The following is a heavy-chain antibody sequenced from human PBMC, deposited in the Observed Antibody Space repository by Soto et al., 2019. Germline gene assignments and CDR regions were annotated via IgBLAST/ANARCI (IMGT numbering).Heavy chain of an antibody. J-gene: IGHJ6*02. CDR1: GGSISSGDYY. V-gene: IGHV4-39*07. CDR3: AKTRPGRGNWWARRDYVMDV. CDR2: INHSGST. Sequence: SETLSLTCTVSGGSISSGDYYWSWIRQPPGKGLEWIGEINHSGSTNLNPSLKSRVTISLDMSKNQFSLKMTSVTAADTAVYYCAKTRPGRGNWWARRDYVMDVWGQGTTVTVSS. D-gene: IGHD2-8*02.